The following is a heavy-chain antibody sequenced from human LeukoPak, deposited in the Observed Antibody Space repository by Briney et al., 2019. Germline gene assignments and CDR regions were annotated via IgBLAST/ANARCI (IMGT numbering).Heavy chain of an antibody. Sequence: GGSLRLSCSASGFTFSGYAMLWVRQAPGKGLESVSAISNSGGSTYYADSVKGRFTISRDNAKNSLYLQMNSLRAEDTAVYYCARYSDFSGLSDYWGQGTLVTVSS. CDR3: ARYSDFSGLSDY. CDR2: ISNSGGST. D-gene: IGHD2-15*01. J-gene: IGHJ4*02. CDR1: GFTFSGYA. V-gene: IGHV3-64*04.